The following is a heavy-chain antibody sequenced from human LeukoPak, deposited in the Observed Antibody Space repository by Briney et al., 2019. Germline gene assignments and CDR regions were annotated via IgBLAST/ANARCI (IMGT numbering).Heavy chain of an antibody. D-gene: IGHD1-14*01. Sequence: PSETLSLTWTTAGGFINYCYWCLSRQPPGKGLEWIAYINDNGHSGYNPALESRVTISVDTSKNHFSLRLRSVTAADTAGYFCARETAVPVRRSHTYYWGQGILVTVSS. CDR2: INDNGHS. J-gene: IGHJ4*02. V-gene: IGHV4-59*12. CDR1: GGFINYCY. CDR3: ARETAVPVRRSHTYY.